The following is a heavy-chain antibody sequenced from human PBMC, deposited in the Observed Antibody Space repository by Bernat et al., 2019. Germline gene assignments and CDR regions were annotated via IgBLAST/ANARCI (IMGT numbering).Heavy chain of an antibody. CDR3: ATDRQDMKYFDL. CDR1: GFTFRNYG. CDR2: IWYDGSNK. J-gene: IGHJ2*01. Sequence: QMQLVESGGGVVQPGRSLRLSCAASGFTFRNYGMHWVRQAPGTGLEWVTFIWYDGSNKYCADSVRGRFTISRDNSKNTVYLQMNSLRAEDTAVYYCATDRQDMKYFDLWGPGTLVTVSS. V-gene: IGHV3-33*01.